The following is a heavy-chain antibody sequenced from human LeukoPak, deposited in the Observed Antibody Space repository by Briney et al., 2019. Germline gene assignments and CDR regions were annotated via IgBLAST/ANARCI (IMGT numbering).Heavy chain of an antibody. Sequence: GASVKVSCKASGYTFTGYYMHWVRQAPGQGLEWMGWINPNSGGTKYAQKFQGRVTLTRDTSLNTAYMEVSSLRSDDTAVYYCARDPYCTSDTTCFSWFDSWGQGTLVTVSS. D-gene: IGHD2-8*02. V-gene: IGHV1-2*02. CDR2: INPNSGGT. CDR3: ARDPYCTSDTTCFSWFDS. CDR1: GYTFTGYY. J-gene: IGHJ5*01.